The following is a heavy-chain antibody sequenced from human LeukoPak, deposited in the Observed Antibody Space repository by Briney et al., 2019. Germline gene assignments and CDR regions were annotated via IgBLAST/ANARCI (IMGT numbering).Heavy chain of an antibody. D-gene: IGHD3-10*01. CDR2: ICAYNGNT. V-gene: IGHV1-18*01. Sequence: ASVKVSCKASGYTFTSYGISWVRQAPGQGLECMGWICAYNGNTNYAQKLQGRVTMTTDTSTSTAYMELRSLRSDDTAVYYCARGNSITMVRGVKVGDYWGQGTLVTVSS. CDR1: GYTFTSYG. CDR3: ARGNSITMVRGVKVGDY. J-gene: IGHJ4*02.